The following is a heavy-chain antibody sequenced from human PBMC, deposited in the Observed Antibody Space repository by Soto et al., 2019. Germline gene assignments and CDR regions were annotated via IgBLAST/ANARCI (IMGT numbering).Heavy chain of an antibody. V-gene: IGHV4-39*01. Sequence: SETLSLTCTVSGGSISSSSYYWGWIRQPPGKGLEWIGSIYYSGSTYYNPSLKSRVTISVDTSKNQFSLKLSSVIAADTAVYYCARHAYTFWSGYEYYFDYWGQGTLVTVSS. D-gene: IGHD3-3*01. J-gene: IGHJ4*02. CDR1: GGSISSSSYY. CDR2: IYYSGST. CDR3: ARHAYTFWSGYEYYFDY.